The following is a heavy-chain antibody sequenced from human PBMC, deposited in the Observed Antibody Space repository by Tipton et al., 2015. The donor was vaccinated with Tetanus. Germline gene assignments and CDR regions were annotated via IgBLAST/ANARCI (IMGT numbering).Heavy chain of an antibody. CDR2: IIPSLGST. V-gene: IGHV1-69*01. D-gene: IGHD1-26*01. CDR3: ARGGSSLGIYCCYAMAV. CDR1: GDTFSSYA. J-gene: IGHJ6*02. Sequence: QLVQSGAEVKKPGASVKVSCKASGDTFSSYAISWMRQAPGQGLEWMGGIIPSLGSTTYAPKFQGRITITADEVTTTAYMEVSSLPSEATAVFYGARGGSSLGIYCCYAMAVWGQGAPVTVSS.